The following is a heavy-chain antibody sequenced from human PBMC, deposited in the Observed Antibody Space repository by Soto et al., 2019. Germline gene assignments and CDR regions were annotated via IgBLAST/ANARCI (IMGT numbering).Heavy chain of an antibody. Sequence: GGSLRLSCAASGFTFSSYWMSWVRQAPGKGLEWVANIKQDGSEKYYVDSVKGRFTISRDNAKNSLYLQMNSLRAEDTAVYYCARADYGDYVYFDYWGQGTLVTVSS. D-gene: IGHD4-17*01. CDR1: GFTFSSYW. V-gene: IGHV3-7*01. CDR3: ARADYGDYVYFDY. CDR2: IKQDGSEK. J-gene: IGHJ4*02.